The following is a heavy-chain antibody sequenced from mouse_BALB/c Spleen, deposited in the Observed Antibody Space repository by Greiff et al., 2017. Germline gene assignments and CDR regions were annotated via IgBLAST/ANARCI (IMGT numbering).Heavy chain of an antibody. J-gene: IGHJ3*01. Sequence: QVQLQQSGAELMKPGASVKISCKATGYTFSSYWIEWVKQRPGHGLEWIGEILPGSGSTNYNEKFKGKATFTADTSSNTAYMQLSSLTSEDSAVYYCARDDGYDGFAYWGQGTLVTVSA. CDR2: ILPGSGST. V-gene: IGHV1-9*01. D-gene: IGHD2-2*01. CDR3: ARDDGYDGFAY. CDR1: GYTFSSYW.